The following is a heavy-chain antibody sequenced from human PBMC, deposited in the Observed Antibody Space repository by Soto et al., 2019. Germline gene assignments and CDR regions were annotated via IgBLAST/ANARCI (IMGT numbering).Heavy chain of an antibody. J-gene: IGHJ6*02. V-gene: IGHV1-18*01. CDR2: ISAYNGNT. CDR3: AREDYYDSSGSYGMDV. D-gene: IGHD3-22*01. CDR1: GYTFTSYG. Sequence: ASVKVSCKASGYTFTSYGISWVRQAPGQGLEWMGWISAYNGNTNYAQKLQGRVTMTTDTSTSTAYMELRSLRSDDTAVYYCAREDYYDSSGSYGMDVWGQGTTVTV.